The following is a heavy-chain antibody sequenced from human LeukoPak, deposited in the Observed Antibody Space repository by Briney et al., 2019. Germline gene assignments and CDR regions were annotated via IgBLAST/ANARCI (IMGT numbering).Heavy chain of an antibody. D-gene: IGHD2-21*01. V-gene: IGHV1-69*05. CDR3: ARGLQNYGGIEGDAFDI. Sequence: SVKVSCKASGGTFSSYAISWVRQAPGQGLEWMGGIIPIFGTANYEQKFQGRVTITTAESTSTAYMELSSLRSEDTAVYYCARGLQNYGGIEGDAFDIWGQGTMVTVSS. CDR1: GGTFSSYA. J-gene: IGHJ3*02. CDR2: IIPIFGTA.